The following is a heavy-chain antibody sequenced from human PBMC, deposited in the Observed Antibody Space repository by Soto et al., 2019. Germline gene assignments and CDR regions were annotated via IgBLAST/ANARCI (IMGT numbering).Heavy chain of an antibody. Sequence: PSETLSLTCAVYGGSFSGYYWSWIRQPPGKGLEWIGEINHSGSTNYNPSLKSRVTISVDTSKNQFSLKLSSVTAADTAVYYCARGVGVVPAAICVSYYGMDVWGQGTTVTVSS. CDR2: INHSGST. J-gene: IGHJ6*02. CDR1: GGSFSGYY. V-gene: IGHV4-34*01. CDR3: ARGVGVVPAAICVSYYGMDV. D-gene: IGHD2-2*01.